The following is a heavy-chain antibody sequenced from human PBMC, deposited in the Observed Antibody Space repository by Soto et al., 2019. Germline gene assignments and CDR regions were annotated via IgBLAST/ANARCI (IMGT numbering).Heavy chain of an antibody. D-gene: IGHD2-21*01. CDR3: ARDGNRRARLLATVDYYGMDV. CDR2: ISAYNGNT. V-gene: IGHV1-18*04. CDR1: GYTFTSYG. J-gene: IGHJ6*02. Sequence: ASVKVSCKASGYTFTSYGISWVRQAPGQGLEWMGWISAYNGNTNYAQKLQGRVTMTTDTSTSTAYMELRSLRSDDTAVYYCARDGNRRARLLATVDYYGMDVWGQGTTVTVSS.